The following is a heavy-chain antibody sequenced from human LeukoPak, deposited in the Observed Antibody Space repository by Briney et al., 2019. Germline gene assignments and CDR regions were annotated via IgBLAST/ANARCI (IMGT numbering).Heavy chain of an antibody. CDR3: VRSVPAQGTAMALFDY. V-gene: IGHV1-8*01. Sequence: ASVKVSCKASGYTFSSYDINWVRQALGQGPEWMGWMSPNSGYTGYARKFQGRVTMTRDTSISTAYLELSNLGSEDTAVFYCVRSVPAQGTAMALFDYWGQGTLVTVSS. CDR2: MSPNSGYT. CDR1: GYTFSSYD. D-gene: IGHD6-19*01. J-gene: IGHJ4*02.